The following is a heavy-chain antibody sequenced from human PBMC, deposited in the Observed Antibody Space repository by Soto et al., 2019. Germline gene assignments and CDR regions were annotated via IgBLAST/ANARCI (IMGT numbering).Heavy chain of an antibody. D-gene: IGHD6-13*01. CDR1: GYTFTGYY. CDR3: ARDSGFSYSSSWYLFDY. J-gene: IGHJ4*02. CDR2: INPNSGGT. V-gene: IGHV1-2*04. Sequence: ASVKVSCKASGYTFTGYYMPWVRQAPGQGLEWMGWINPNSGGTNYAQKFQGWVTMTRDTSISTAYTELSRLRSDDTAVYYCARDSGFSYSSSWYLFDYWCQGTLVTVSS.